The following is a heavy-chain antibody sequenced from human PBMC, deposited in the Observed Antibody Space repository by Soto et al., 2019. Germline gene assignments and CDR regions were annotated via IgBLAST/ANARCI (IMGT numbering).Heavy chain of an antibody. CDR3: AKDTYIIVGGTHIDF. Sequence: EVHLVESGGGLVQPGRSLRLSCAASGFTFDDYAMHWVRQAPGKGLEWVSGISWNSDSTGYADSVKGRFTISRDNDKNYMFMQMNSLRAEDTALYFCAKDTYIIVGGTHIDFWGRGTLVSVSS. V-gene: IGHV3-9*01. D-gene: IGHD1-26*01. J-gene: IGHJ4*02. CDR2: ISWNSDST. CDR1: GFTFDDYA.